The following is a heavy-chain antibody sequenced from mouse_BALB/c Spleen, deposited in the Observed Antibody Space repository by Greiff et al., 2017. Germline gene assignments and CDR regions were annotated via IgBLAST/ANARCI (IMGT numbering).Heavy chain of an antibody. J-gene: IGHJ4*01. CDR3: ARDRGYAMDY. CDR2: ISDGGSYT. V-gene: IGHV5-4*02. D-gene: IGHD3-3*01. Sequence: EVKVVESGGGLVKPGGSLKLSCAASGFTFSDYYMYWVRQTPEKRLEWVATISDGGSYTYYPDSVKGRFTISRDNAKNNLYLQMSSLKSEDTAMYYCARDRGYAMDYWGQGTAVTGSS. CDR1: GFTFSDYY.